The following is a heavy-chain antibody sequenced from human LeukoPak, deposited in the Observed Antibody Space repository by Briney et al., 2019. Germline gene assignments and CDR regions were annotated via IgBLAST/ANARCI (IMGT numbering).Heavy chain of an antibody. Sequence: SETLSLTCAVYGGSFSGYYWSWIRQPPGKGLEWIGEINHSGSTNYNPSLKSRVTISVDTSKNQSSLKLSSVTAADTAVYYCARALYYYGSGSYYRTSTGSGWFDPWGQGTLVTVSS. CDR2: INHSGST. J-gene: IGHJ5*02. V-gene: IGHV4-34*01. CDR1: GGSFSGYY. CDR3: ARALYYYGSGSYYRTSTGSGWFDP. D-gene: IGHD3-10*01.